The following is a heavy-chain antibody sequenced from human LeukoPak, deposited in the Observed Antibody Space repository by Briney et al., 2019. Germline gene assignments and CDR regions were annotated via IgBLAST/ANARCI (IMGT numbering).Heavy chain of an antibody. CDR2: ISHDGSNI. CDR1: GFTFSSYG. D-gene: IGHD3-16*01. CDR3: ARGRGGNNFDY. J-gene: IGHJ4*02. Sequence: PGRSLRLSCAASGFTFSSYGMHWVRQAPGKGLEWVAVISHDGSNIHYGDSVKGRFSISRDNSRNTLYLQMDSLKTEDTALYYCARGRGGNNFDYWGQGTLVTVSS. V-gene: IGHV3-30*03.